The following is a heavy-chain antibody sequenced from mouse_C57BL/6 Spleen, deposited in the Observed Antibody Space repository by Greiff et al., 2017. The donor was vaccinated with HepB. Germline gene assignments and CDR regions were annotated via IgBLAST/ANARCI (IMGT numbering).Heavy chain of an antibody. Sequence: QVQLQQPGAELVRPGTSVKLSCKASGYTFTSYWMHWVKQRPGQGLEWIGVIDPSDSYTNYNQKFKGKATLTVDTSSSTAYMQLSSLTSEDSAVYYCARVQLRLRAMDYWGQGTSVTVSS. J-gene: IGHJ4*01. CDR1: GYTFTSYW. V-gene: IGHV1-59*01. CDR3: ARVQLRLRAMDY. D-gene: IGHD3-2*02. CDR2: IDPSDSYT.